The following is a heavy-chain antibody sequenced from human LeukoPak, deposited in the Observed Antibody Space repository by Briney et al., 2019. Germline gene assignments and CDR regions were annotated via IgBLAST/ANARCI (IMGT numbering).Heavy chain of an antibody. CDR2: INHSGST. J-gene: IGHJ4*02. V-gene: IGHV4-34*01. CDR1: GGSFSGYY. D-gene: IGHD3-3*01. Sequence: SETLSLTCAVYGGSFSGYYWSWIRQPPGKGLEWIGEINHSGSTNYNPSLKSRVTISVDTSKNQFSLKLSSVTAADTAVYYFARGTRYYDFGSGYHFDYWGQGTLVTVSS. CDR3: ARGTRYYDFGSGYHFDY.